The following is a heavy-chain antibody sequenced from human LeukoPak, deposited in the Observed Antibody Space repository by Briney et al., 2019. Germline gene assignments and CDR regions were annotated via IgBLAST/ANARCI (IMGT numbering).Heavy chain of an antibody. J-gene: IGHJ6*02. CDR2: VSASGGST. CDR1: GFTFRNYA. V-gene: IGHV3-23*01. D-gene: IGHD3-22*01. CDR3: AKEVRDSSPLDV. Sequence: GGSLRLSCAAYGFTFRNYAMSWVRQAPGKGLEWVSVVSASGGSTSYAGSVKGRFTTSRDNSKNTLYLQMNSLRAEDTAVYYCAKEVRDSSPLDVWGQGTTVTVSS.